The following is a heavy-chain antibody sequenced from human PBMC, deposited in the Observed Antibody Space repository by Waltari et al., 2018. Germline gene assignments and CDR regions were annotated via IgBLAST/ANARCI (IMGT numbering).Heavy chain of an antibody. D-gene: IGHD6-6*01. CDR2: VYYTGKT. Sequence: QSQLQESGPGLVKPSETLSLTCTVSGGSVSSSSYYWGWVRQSPGKGLEWIGSVYYTGKTYHNPSLKRRFTISVDASKNQFSLSVNSVTAADTAVYYCVREPSSSEGLDPWGQGSLVYVSS. V-gene: IGHV4-39*07. CDR1: GGSVSSSSYY. CDR3: VREPSSSEGLDP. J-gene: IGHJ5*02.